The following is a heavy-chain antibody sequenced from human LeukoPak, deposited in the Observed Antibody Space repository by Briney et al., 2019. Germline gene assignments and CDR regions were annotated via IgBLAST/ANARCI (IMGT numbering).Heavy chain of an antibody. J-gene: IGHJ6*02. CDR2: IIPIFGTA. V-gene: IGHV1-69*13. D-gene: IGHD6-13*01. CDR3: ARAIAAAGTRLEDYYYGMDV. Sequence: SVKVSCKASGGTFSSYAISWVRQAPGQGLEWMGGIIPIFGTANYAQKFQGRVTITADESTSTAYMELSSLRSEDTAVYYCARAIAAAGTRLEDYYYGMDVWGQGTTVTVSS. CDR1: GGTFSSYA.